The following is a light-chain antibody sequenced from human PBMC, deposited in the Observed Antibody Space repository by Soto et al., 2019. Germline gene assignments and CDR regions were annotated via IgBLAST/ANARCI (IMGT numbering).Light chain of an antibody. CDR1: QSVSGW. V-gene: IGKV1-5*03. J-gene: IGKJ1*01. CDR2: KAS. CDR3: QHYNSYSEA. Sequence: DIQMTQSPSTLSASVGDTVTVTCRASQSVSGWLAWYQQKPGKAPKLLIYKASTLKSGVPSRFSGSGSGTEFTLTISSLQPDDFATYYCQHYNSYSEALGQGTKVDIK.